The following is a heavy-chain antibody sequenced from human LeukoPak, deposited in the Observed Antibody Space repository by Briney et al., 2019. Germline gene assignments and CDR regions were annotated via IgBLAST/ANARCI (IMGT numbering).Heavy chain of an antibody. Sequence: PGGSLRLSCAASGFTFSSYWMSWVRQAPGKGLEWVANIKQDGNEKYYVDSVKGRFTISRDNAKNSLYLQMNSLRAEDTAVYYCAREKYYYDSSGYNYYFDYWGQGTLVTVSS. CDR1: GFTFSSYW. V-gene: IGHV3-7*01. CDR2: IKQDGNEK. CDR3: AREKYYYDSSGYNYYFDY. J-gene: IGHJ4*02. D-gene: IGHD3-22*01.